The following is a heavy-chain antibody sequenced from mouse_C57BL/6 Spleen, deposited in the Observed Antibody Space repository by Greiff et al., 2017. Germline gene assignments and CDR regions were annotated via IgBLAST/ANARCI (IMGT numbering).Heavy chain of an antibody. CDR3: ARQSDGYSWFAY. CDR2: ISSGGSYT. J-gene: IGHJ3*01. V-gene: IGHV5-6*01. Sequence: EVQVVESGGDLVKPGGSLKLSCAASGFTFSSYGMSWVRQTPDKRLEWVATISSGGSYTYYPDSVKGRFTISRDNAKNTLYLQMSSLKSEDTAMYYCARQSDGYSWFAYWAKGLWSLSLQ. D-gene: IGHD2-3*01. CDR1: GFTFSSYG.